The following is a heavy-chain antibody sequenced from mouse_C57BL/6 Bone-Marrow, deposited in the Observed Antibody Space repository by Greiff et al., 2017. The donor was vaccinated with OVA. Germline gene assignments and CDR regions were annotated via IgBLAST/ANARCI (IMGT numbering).Heavy chain of an antibody. CDR1: GFTFRNYW. J-gene: IGHJ1*03. Sequence: EVKLVESGGGLVQPGGSMKLSCVASGFTFRNYWMNWVRQSPEKGLEWVAQIRLKSDNYATNYAESVKGRFTISRDDSKSSVYLQMTNLRAEDTGIYYCTAGYDYAWYFDVWGTGTTVTVSS. CDR3: TAGYDYAWYFDV. D-gene: IGHD2-4*01. V-gene: IGHV6-3*01. CDR2: IRLKSDNYAT.